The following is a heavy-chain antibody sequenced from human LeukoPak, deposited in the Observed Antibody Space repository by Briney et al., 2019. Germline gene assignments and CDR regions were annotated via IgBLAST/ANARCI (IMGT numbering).Heavy chain of an antibody. CDR3: ARHGERSDNDY. Sequence: RGGPLKISCQRSGSPFTSYWIGGVRKLHGKGLEWMGIIYPGDSDTRYCPSFQGKVTISADKSISTAYLQWSSLKASDTAMYYCARHGERSDNDYWGQGTLVTVSS. CDR2: IYPGDSDT. V-gene: IGHV5-51*01. J-gene: IGHJ4*02. CDR1: GSPFTSYW. D-gene: IGHD3-10*01.